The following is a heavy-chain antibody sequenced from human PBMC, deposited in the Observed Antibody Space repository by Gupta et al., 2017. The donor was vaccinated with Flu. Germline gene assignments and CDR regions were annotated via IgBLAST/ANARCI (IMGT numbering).Heavy chain of an antibody. CDR1: GYSLIELK. J-gene: IGHJ4*02. Sequence: QVQLVQSGAEVKKPGASVKVSCKVSGYSLIELKMHWVRQAPGKGLEWMGGFDPEDGETIYAQKFQGRVTLTEDTSTHTAYMELSSLRSEDTAVYYCATVHLGIVATYFEYWGQGTLVTVSS. CDR2: FDPEDGET. CDR3: ATVHLGIVATYFEY. V-gene: IGHV1-24*01. D-gene: IGHD1-26*01.